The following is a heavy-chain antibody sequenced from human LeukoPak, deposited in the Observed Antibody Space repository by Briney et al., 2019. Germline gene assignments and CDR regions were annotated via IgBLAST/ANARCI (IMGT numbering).Heavy chain of an antibody. V-gene: IGHV3-30*18. D-gene: IGHD2-2*01. CDR1: GSTFSSYG. J-gene: IGHJ4*02. CDR3: AKAWEAYCSSTSCYGRYFDY. Sequence: GGSLRLSCAASGSTFSSYGMHWVRQAPGKGLEWVAVISYDGSNKYYADSVKGRFTISRDNSKNTLYLQMNSLRAEDTAVYYCAKAWEAYCSSTSCYGRYFDYWGQGTLVTVSS. CDR2: ISYDGSNK.